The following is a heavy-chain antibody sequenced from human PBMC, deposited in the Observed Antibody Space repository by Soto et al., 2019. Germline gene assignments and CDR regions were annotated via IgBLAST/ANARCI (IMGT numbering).Heavy chain of an antibody. CDR3: ATVGVVVPAAILGFDP. CDR2: FDPEDGET. J-gene: IGHJ5*02. Sequence: ASVRVSCKVSGYTLTELSMHWVRQAPGKGLEWMGGFDPEDGETIYAQKFQGRVTMTEDTSTDTAYMELSSLRSEDTAVYYCATVGVVVPAAILGFDPWGQGTLVTVSS. D-gene: IGHD2-2*02. CDR1: GYTLTELS. V-gene: IGHV1-24*01.